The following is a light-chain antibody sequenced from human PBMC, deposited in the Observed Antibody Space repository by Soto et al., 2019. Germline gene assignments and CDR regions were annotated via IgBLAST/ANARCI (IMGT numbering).Light chain of an antibody. CDR1: KIGSKS. CDR2: DDS. Sequence: SYELTQPPSVSVAPGQTARLTCGGNKIGSKSVHWYQQKPGQAPVLVVYDDSDRPSGIPERFSGSNSGNTATLTISRVEAGDEADYYCQVWDSSSDHRDVVFGGGTKLTVL. V-gene: IGLV3-21*02. J-gene: IGLJ2*01. CDR3: QVWDSSSDHRDVV.